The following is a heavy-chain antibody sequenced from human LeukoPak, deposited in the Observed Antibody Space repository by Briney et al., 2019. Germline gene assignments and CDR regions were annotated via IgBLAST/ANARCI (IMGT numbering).Heavy chain of an antibody. CDR1: GGSISSYY. CDR2: IYYSGST. J-gene: IGHJ5*02. CDR3: ARLRFGELYGFDP. D-gene: IGHD3-10*01. V-gene: IGHV4-59*08. Sequence: SETLSLTCTVSGGSISSYYSSWIRQPPGKGLEWIGYIYYSGSTNYNPSLKSRVTISVDTSKNQFSLKLSSVTAAATAVYYCARLRFGELYGFDPWGQGTLVTVSS.